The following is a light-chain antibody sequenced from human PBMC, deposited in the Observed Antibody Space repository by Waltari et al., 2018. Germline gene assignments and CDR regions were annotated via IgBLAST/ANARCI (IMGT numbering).Light chain of an antibody. Sequence: DIQMTQYPSTLSASVGDRVTIPCRASQSISSWLAWYQQKPGKAPKLLIYKASSLESGVPSRFSGSGSGTEFTLTISSLQPDDFATYYCQQYNSASTFGQGTKVEIK. J-gene: IGKJ1*01. CDR2: KAS. V-gene: IGKV1-5*03. CDR1: QSISSW. CDR3: QQYNSAST.